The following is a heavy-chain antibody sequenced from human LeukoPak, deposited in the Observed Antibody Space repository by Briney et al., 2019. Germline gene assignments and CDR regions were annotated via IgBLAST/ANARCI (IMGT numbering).Heavy chain of an antibody. CDR1: GYTFTGYY. CDR2: INTNTGNP. D-gene: IGHD1-26*01. CDR3: ARDGRELLSDY. V-gene: IGHV7-4-1*02. J-gene: IGHJ4*02. Sequence: ASVKVSCKASGYTFTGYYMHWVRQAPGQGLEWMGRINTNTGNPTYAQGFTGRFVFSLDTSVSTAYLQISSLKAEDTAVYYCARDGRELLSDYWGQGTLVTVSS.